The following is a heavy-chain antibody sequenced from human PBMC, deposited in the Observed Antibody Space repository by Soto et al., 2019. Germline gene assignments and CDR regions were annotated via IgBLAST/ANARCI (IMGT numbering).Heavy chain of an antibody. J-gene: IGHJ4*02. D-gene: IGHD3-22*01. CDR2: INHSGST. CDR3: ARHRGVDSSGFYYFDY. CDR1: CGSFSGYY. V-gene: IGHV4-34*01. Sequence: SETLSLTCAVCCGSFSGYYWSWIRQPPGKGLEWIGEINHSGSTNYNPSLKSRVTISVDTSKNQFSLKLSSVTAADTAVYYCARHRGVDSSGFYYFDYWGQGTLVTVSS.